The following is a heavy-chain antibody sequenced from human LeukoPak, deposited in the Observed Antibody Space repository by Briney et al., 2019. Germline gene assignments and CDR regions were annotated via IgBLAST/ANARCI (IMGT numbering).Heavy chain of an antibody. D-gene: IGHD2-15*01. Sequence: GGSLRLSCAASEFTFSSYAMHWVRQAPGKGLEWVAVIWYDGSNKYYADSVKGRFTISRDNSKNTLYLQMNSLRAEDTAVYYWGRKSIYWRGGSCYSDYWGQGTLVTVSS. CDR1: EFTFSSYA. V-gene: IGHV3-33*08. J-gene: IGHJ4*02. CDR3: GRKSIYWRGGSCYSDY. CDR2: IWYDGSNK.